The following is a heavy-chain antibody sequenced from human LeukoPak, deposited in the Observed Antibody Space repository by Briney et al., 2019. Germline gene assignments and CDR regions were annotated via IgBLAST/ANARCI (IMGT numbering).Heavy chain of an antibody. CDR2: IYHSAPP. V-gene: IGHV4-4*02. CDR3: AQATAHDAFDI. Sequence: PAETLSLTCAVWGGSIRSSNWWGGVRQPQGKGLDFIGHIYHSAPPNYNPSLNPRFTISLDKSKHQFSLKLSSVTAADTAVYYCAQATAHDAFDIWGQGTMVTVSS. D-gene: IGHD2-21*02. CDR1: GGSIRSSNW. J-gene: IGHJ3*02.